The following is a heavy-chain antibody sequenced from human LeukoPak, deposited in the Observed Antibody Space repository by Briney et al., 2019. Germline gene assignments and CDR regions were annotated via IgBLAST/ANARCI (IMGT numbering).Heavy chain of an antibody. V-gene: IGHV4-31*03. CDR2: ICYSGST. Sequence: SQTLSLTCTVSGGSISSGGYYWSWIRQHPGKGLEWIGYICYSGSTYYNPSLKSRVTISVDTSKNQFSLKLSSVTAADTAVYYCARYYYGSGSYPDAYYYYGMDVWGKGTTVTVSS. J-gene: IGHJ6*04. CDR1: GGSISSGGYY. D-gene: IGHD3-10*01. CDR3: ARYYYGSGSYPDAYYYYGMDV.